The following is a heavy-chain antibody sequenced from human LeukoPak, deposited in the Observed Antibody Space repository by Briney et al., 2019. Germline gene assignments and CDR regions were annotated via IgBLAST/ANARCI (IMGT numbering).Heavy chain of an antibody. CDR2: ISRSSSYT. J-gene: IGHJ4*02. V-gene: IGHV3-11*06. CDR3: ARGSSSAWYFGY. D-gene: IGHD6-19*01. CDR1: GFTFSDYY. Sequence: GGSLRLSCAASGFTFSDYYMSWIRPAPGKGLEWVSHISRSSSYTNYADSVKGRFTISRDNAKNSLFLQMNSLRAEDTAVYYCARGSSSAWYFGYWGQGTLVTVSS.